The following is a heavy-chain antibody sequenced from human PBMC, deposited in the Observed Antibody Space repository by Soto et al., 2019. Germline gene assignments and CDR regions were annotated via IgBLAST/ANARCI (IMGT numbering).Heavy chain of an antibody. J-gene: IGHJ4*02. D-gene: IGHD4-4*01. CDR2: ISAYNGNT. V-gene: IGHV1-18*01. CDR3: ASDARTYSINYYFDY. CDR1: GYTFTSYG. Sequence: ASAKVSCKASGYTFTSYGLSGVRKAPGQGLEWMGWISAYNGNTNYAQKLQDRVTMTTDTSTSTAYMELRSLRAEDTAVYYCASDARTYSINYYFDYWGQGTLVTVSS.